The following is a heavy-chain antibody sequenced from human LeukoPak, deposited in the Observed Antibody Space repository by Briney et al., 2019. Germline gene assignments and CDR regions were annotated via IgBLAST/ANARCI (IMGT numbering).Heavy chain of an antibody. D-gene: IGHD6-19*01. J-gene: IGHJ5*02. CDR2: MNPNSGNT. CDR3: TRGSGIVVAGWDWFDP. V-gene: IGHV1-8*03. CDR1: GYSFTTYD. Sequence: ASVKVSCQASGYSFTTYDINWVRQATGQGLEWMGWMNPNSGNTGYAQKFQGRVTITRNTSISTAYMELSSLRSEDTAVYYCTRGSGIVVAGWDWFDPWGQGTLVTVSS.